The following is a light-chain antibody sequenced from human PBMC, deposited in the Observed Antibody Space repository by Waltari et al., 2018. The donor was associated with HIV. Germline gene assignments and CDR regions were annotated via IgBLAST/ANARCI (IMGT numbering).Light chain of an antibody. CDR2: AAS. CDR3: QHLNSFPIT. J-gene: IGKJ5*01. Sequence: IQLTQSPSFLSASVRDRVTITCRASQDISSYLAWYQQKPGEAPKLLIYAASTLQSGVPSRFSGRGSGTEFTLTINSLQPEDFATYFCQHLNSFPITFGQGIRLEIK. V-gene: IGKV1-9*01. CDR1: QDISSY.